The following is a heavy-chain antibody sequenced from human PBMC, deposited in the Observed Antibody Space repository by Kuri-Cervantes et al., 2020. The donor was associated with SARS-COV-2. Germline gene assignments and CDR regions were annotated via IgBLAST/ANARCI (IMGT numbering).Heavy chain of an antibody. CDR2: ISGYNGNT. Sequence: ASVKVSCKASGYTFTSYGISWVRQAPGQGLEWMGWISGYNGNTNYAQKLQGRVTMTTDTSTSTADMELRSLRSDDTAVYHCARDHRMITFGGVIDHFDYWGQGTLVTVSS. J-gene: IGHJ4*02. CDR3: ARDHRMITFGGVIDHFDY. CDR1: GYTFTSYG. V-gene: IGHV1-18*04. D-gene: IGHD3-16*02.